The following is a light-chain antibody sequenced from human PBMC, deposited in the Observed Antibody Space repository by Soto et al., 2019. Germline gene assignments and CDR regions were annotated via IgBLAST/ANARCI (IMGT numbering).Light chain of an antibody. CDR3: QQYGSSGT. V-gene: IGKV3-20*01. CDR1: QTIDNT. CDR2: GAS. J-gene: IGKJ1*01. Sequence: EIVMTQSRATLSLSPRERATLSCRASQTIDNTLAWYQRKPGQAPRLLIYGASNRATGIPDRFSGIASGTDFTLTISRLEPEDFAVYYCQQYGSSGTFGQGTKVDIK.